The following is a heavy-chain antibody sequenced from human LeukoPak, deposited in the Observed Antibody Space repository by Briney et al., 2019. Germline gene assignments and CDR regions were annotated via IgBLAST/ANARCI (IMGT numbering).Heavy chain of an antibody. D-gene: IGHD6-13*01. CDR2: IYHSGST. Sequence: SETLSLTCAVSGGSISSGGYSWSWIRQPPGKGLEWIGYIYHSGSTYYNPSLKSRVTISVDRSKNQFSLKLSSVTAADTAVYYCARDGYSSSWTDRCWYFDLWGRGTLVTVFS. V-gene: IGHV4-30-2*01. J-gene: IGHJ2*01. CDR3: ARDGYSSSWTDRCWYFDL. CDR1: GGSISSGGYS.